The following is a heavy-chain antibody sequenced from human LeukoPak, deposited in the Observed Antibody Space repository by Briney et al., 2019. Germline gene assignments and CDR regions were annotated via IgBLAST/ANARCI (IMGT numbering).Heavy chain of an antibody. CDR1: GFSLLNYV. Sequence: GGSLRLSCAASGFSLLNYVTQGVRQAPRKGLEGVAVIWYDGSNKFYPDSVKGRFTISRDNSKNTVYLETNTLKAEDTAGYYCARERYEHGSGSYYSYYRMDVW. CDR3: ARERYEHGSGSYYSYYRMDV. D-gene: IGHD3-10*01. V-gene: IGHV3-33*08. CDR2: IWYDGSNK. J-gene: IGHJ6*01.